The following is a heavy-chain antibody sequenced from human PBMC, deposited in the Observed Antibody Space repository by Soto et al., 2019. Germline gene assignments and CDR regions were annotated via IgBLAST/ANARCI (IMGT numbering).Heavy chain of an antibody. CDR2: MNPNSGNT. CDR1: GYTFTSYD. J-gene: IGHJ6*03. V-gene: IGHV1-8*01. D-gene: IGHD2-15*01. CDR3: ARGEMVGVDYYYYYYLDV. Sequence: QVQLVQSGAEVKKPGASVKVSCKASGYTFTSYDINWVRQATGQGLEWMGWMNPNSGNTGYAQTFQGIVTMTRHTSISTAYMELSSLRSEDTAVYYCARGEMVGVDYYYYYYLDVWGKGTTVTVSS.